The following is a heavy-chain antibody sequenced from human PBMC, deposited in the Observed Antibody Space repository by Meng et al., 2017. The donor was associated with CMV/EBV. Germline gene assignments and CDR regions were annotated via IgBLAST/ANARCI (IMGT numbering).Heavy chain of an antibody. J-gene: IGHJ4*02. V-gene: IGHV3-30-3*01. D-gene: IGHD4-11*01. CDR1: GFTFDDYA. Sequence: GGSLRLSCAASGFTFDDYAMHWVRQAPGKGLEWVAVISYDGSNKYYADSVKGRFTISRDNSKNTLYLQMNSLRAEDTAVYYCARDVNYSLNKWGQGTLVTVSS. CDR3: ARDVNYSLNK. CDR2: ISYDGSNK.